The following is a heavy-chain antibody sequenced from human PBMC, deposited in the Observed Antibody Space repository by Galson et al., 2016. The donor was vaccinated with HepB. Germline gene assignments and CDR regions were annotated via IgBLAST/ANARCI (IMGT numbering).Heavy chain of an antibody. D-gene: IGHD3-10*01. J-gene: IGHJ4*02. CDR3: ARVIYSGVLDS. V-gene: IGHV1-8*02. CDR1: GNTFTSYD. Sequence: SVKVSCKASGNTFTSYDINWVRQATGQGLEWMGRMNPNSGNTAYAQKFQGRVTMTRDTSISTAYMELSSLRFEDTAVYYCARVIYSGVLDSWGQGTLITVSS. CDR2: MNPNSGNT.